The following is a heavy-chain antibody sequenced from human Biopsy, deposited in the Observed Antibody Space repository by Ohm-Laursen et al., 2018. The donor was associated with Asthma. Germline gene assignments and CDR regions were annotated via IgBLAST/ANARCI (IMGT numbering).Heavy chain of an antibody. CDR2: ISYTGSA. Sequence: SDTLSLTWTVSGGSMSSSSYYWGWIRQPPGKGLEWMGSISYTGSAYHNPSLKSRVTISVDTSKNHFFLKLSSVTAADTAVYYCARHWDWGSFFDYWGQGTPVTVSS. CDR1: GGSMSSSSYY. D-gene: IGHD7-27*01. J-gene: IGHJ4*02. CDR3: ARHWDWGSFFDY. V-gene: IGHV4-39*01.